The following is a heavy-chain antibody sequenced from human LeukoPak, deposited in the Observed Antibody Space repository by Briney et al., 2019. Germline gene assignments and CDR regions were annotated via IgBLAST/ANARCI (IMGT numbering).Heavy chain of an antibody. J-gene: IGHJ4*02. V-gene: IGHV3-7*03. D-gene: IGHD6-13*01. CDR1: GFTFSSYW. CDR3: ARDLMGIAYRGAFYY. CDR2: IKQDGSEK. Sequence: GGSLRLSCAASGFTFSSYWMTWVRQAPGKGLEWVANIKQDGSEKYYVDSVKGRFTISRDNAKNSLYLQMNSLRAEDTAVYYCARDLMGIAYRGAFYYWGQGTLVTVSS.